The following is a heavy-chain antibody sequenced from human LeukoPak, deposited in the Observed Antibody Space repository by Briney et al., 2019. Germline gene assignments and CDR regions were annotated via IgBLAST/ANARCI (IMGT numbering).Heavy chain of an antibody. CDR3: AREMAEGAFDI. CDR1: GFTFSSYS. D-gene: IGHD5-24*01. CDR2: ISSSSSTI. Sequence: GGSLRLSCAASGFTFSSYSMNWVRQAPGKGLEWVSYISSSSSTIYYADSVKGRFTISRDNAKNSLYLQMNSLRAEDTAVYYCAREMAEGAFDIWGQGTMVTVSS. J-gene: IGHJ3*02. V-gene: IGHV3-48*01.